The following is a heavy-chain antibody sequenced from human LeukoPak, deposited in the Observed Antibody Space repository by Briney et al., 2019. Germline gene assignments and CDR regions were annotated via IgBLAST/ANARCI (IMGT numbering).Heavy chain of an antibody. CDR3: ARDRVLRFLEWLGTDAFDI. CDR1: GFTFSSYS. D-gene: IGHD3-3*01. J-gene: IGHJ3*02. V-gene: IGHV3-21*01. CDR2: ISSSSSYI. Sequence: PGGSLRLSCAASGFTFSSYSMNWVRQAPGKGLEWVSSISSSSSYIYYADSVKGRFTISRDNAKNSLYLQMNSLRAEDTAVYYCARDRVLRFLEWLGTDAFDIWGQGTMVTVSS.